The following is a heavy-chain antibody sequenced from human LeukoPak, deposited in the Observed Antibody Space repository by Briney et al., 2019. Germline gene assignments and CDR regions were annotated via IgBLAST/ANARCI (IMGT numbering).Heavy chain of an antibody. V-gene: IGHV3-9*03. J-gene: IGHJ4*02. Sequence: GGSLRLSCAASGFTFSSYWMHWVRQAPGKGLVWVSGISWNSGSIGYADSVKGRFTISRDNAKNSLYLQMNSLRAEDMALYYCAKEGASGFWSGYPSGDFDYWGQGTLVTVSS. D-gene: IGHD3-3*01. CDR3: AKEGASGFWSGYPSGDFDY. CDR2: ISWNSGSI. CDR1: GFTFSSYW.